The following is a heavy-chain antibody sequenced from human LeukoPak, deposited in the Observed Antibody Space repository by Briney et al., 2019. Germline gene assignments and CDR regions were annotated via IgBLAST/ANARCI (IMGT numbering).Heavy chain of an antibody. V-gene: IGHV3-53*01. D-gene: IGHD1-1*01. CDR3: ARGQRGTDAFDI. Sequence: PGGSLRLSCAASGFTVSSNYMSWVRQAPGKGLEWVSVIYSGGSTYYADSVKGRFTISRENAKNSLYLQMNSLRAGDTAVYYCARGQRGTDAFDIWGQGTMVTVSS. CDR2: IYSGGST. J-gene: IGHJ3*02. CDR1: GFTVSSNY.